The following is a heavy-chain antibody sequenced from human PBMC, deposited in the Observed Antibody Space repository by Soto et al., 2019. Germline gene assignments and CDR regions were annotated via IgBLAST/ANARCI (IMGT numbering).Heavy chain of an antibody. CDR1: GGTFSSYA. V-gene: IGHV1-69*12. Sequence: QVQLVQSGAEVKKPGSSVKVSCKASGGTFSSYAISWVRQAPGQGLEWMGGIIPIFGTANYAQKFQGRVTITADESTSTAYVELGSLRSEDTAVYYCAREWFSSGWFDYWGQGTLVTVSS. D-gene: IGHD6-19*01. J-gene: IGHJ4*02. CDR3: AREWFSSGWFDY. CDR2: IIPIFGTA.